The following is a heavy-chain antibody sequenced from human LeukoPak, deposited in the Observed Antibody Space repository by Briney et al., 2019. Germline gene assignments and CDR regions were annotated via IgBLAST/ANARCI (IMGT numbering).Heavy chain of an antibody. CDR1: GGSISNYY. V-gene: IGHV4-59*01. Sequence: SETLSLTCTVSGGSISNYYWSWIRQPPGKGLEWIGYIHYSGSTNYNPSLKSRVTISVDTSKNQFSLKLNSVTAADTAVYYCARASYDFWSGYYRLWWFDPWGQGTLITVSS. CDR2: IHYSGST. J-gene: IGHJ5*02. CDR3: ARASYDFWSGYYRLWWFDP. D-gene: IGHD3-3*01.